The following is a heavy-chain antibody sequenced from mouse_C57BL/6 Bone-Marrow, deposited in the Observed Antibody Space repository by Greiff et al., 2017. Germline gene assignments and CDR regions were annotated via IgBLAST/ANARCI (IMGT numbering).Heavy chain of an antibody. CDR2: ITPSSGYT. J-gene: IGHJ1*03. CDR3: ARSFWYFDV. CDR1: CYPFPSYW. V-gene: IGHV1-7*01. Sequence: VQLQESGAELSKPGASVKLSCKASCYPFPSYWMHWVKQRPGQGLEWIGYITPSSGYTKYNQKFKDKATLTADKSSSTADMQLSSLTYEDSAVYYCARSFWYFDVWGTGTTVTVSS.